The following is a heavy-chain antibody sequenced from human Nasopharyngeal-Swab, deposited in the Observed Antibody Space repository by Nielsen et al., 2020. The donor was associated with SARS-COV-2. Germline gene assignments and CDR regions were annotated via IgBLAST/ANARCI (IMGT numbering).Heavy chain of an antibody. D-gene: IGHD2-2*01. J-gene: IGHJ6*03. CDR1: CGSFSANY. CDR2: INHNGST. V-gene: IGHV4-34*01. Sequence: GSLRRSCAVSCGSFSANYWGWIRQPLGKGLERIGEINHNGSTNYNPSIKSRVTISVDTSKSQFSLKLTSGTAADTSVHCCARGLSGVVPAPILGLGPYYYFYDMDVWGKGTTVTVSS. CDR3: ARGLSGVVPAPILGLGPYYYFYDMDV.